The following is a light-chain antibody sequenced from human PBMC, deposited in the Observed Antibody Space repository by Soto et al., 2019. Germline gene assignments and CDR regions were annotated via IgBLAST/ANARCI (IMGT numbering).Light chain of an antibody. CDR3: GSKAGSNKHVV. V-gene: IGLV2-8*01. J-gene: IGLJ2*01. CDR1: SSDIGASNS. Sequence: QSALTQPPSASGSPGQSVTISCAGSSSDIGASNSVYWYQQHPGKAPKLLISDVTKRPSGVPDRFSGSKSGNTASLTVSGLQADDEADYYCGSKAGSNKHVVFGGGTKVTVL. CDR2: DVT.